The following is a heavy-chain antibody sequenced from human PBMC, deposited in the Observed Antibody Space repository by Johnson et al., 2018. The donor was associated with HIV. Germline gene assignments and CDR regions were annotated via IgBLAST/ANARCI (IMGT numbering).Heavy chain of an antibody. J-gene: IGHJ3*02. CDR2: ISYDGSNK. Sequence: QVQLVESGGGVVQPGRSLRLSCAASGFTFSSYGMHWVRQAPGKGLEWVAVISYDGSNKYYADSVKGRFTISRDNSKNTLYLQMNSLRAEDTAVYYCAKDYGDYGFVRDAFDIWGQGTVVTVSS. CDR1: GFTFSSYG. V-gene: IGHV3-30*18. D-gene: IGHD4-17*01. CDR3: AKDYGDYGFVRDAFDI.